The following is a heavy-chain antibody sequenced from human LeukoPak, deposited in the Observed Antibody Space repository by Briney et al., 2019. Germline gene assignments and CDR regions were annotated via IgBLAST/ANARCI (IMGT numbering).Heavy chain of an antibody. V-gene: IGHV4-34*01. D-gene: IGHD1-26*01. J-gene: IGHJ4*02. CDR3: ARGAATVDY. Sequence: SETLSLXCGVYGGSFSGYYWSWIRQSPGKGLEWIGEINHSGSTNYNPSFKSRFIISVDTSKNRFSLRLSSVTAADTAVYYCARGAATVDYWGQGTLVTVSP. CDR2: INHSGST. CDR1: GGSFSGYY.